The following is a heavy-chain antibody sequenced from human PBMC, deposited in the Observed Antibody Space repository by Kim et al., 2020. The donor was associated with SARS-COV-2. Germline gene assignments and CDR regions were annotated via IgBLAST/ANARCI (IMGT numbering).Heavy chain of an antibody. D-gene: IGHD2-2*01. CDR1: GGSISSSSYY. CDR2: IYYSGST. Sequence: SETLSLTCTVSGGSISSSSYYWGWIRQPPGKGLEWIGSIYYSGSTYYNPSLKSRVTISVDTSKNQFSLKLSSVTAADTAVYYCASGVPIVVVPAARRGGAFDIWGQGTMVTVSS. V-gene: IGHV4-39*07. J-gene: IGHJ3*02. CDR3: ASGVPIVVVPAARRGGAFDI.